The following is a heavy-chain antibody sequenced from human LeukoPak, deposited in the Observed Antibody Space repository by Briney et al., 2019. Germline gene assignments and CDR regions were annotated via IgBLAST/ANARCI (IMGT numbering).Heavy chain of an antibody. CDR3: ARDERWIQFNY. Sequence: PGGSLRLSCAASGFTFSSYGMHWVRQAPGKGPEWVSGIVGSGVTTYYADSVKGRFTISRDNSKNTLYLHMNGLRVEDTAIYYCARDERWIQFNYWGQGTLVTVSS. J-gene: IGHJ4*02. V-gene: IGHV3-23*01. CDR2: IVGSGVTT. CDR1: GFTFSSYG. D-gene: IGHD5-18*01.